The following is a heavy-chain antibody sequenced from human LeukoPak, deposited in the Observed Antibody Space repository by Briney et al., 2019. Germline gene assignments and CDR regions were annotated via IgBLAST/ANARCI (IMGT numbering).Heavy chain of an antibody. CDR1: GFTFSSYA. CDR2: ISGSGGST. Sequence: GGSLRLSCAASGFTFSSYAMRWVRQAPGEGLEWVSAISGSGGSTYYADSVKGRFTISRDNSKNTLYLQMNSLRAEDTAVYYCARGYGGLGWLQFYCAFDIWGQGTMVTVSS. J-gene: IGHJ3*02. V-gene: IGHV3-23*01. D-gene: IGHD5-24*01. CDR3: ARGYGGLGWLQFYCAFDI.